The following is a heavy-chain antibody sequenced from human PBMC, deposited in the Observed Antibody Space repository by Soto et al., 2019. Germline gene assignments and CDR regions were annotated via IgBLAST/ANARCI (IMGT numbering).Heavy chain of an antibody. D-gene: IGHD1-1*01. CDR3: ARSVAGTTGYFDY. J-gene: IGHJ4*02. CDR1: GFTFSSYA. Sequence: PGGSLRLSCAASGFTFSSYAMHWVRQAPGKGLEWVAVISYDGSNKYYADSVKGRFTISRDNSKNTLYLQMNSLRAEDTAVYYCARSVAGTTGYFDYWGQGTLVTVSS. V-gene: IGHV3-30-3*01. CDR2: ISYDGSNK.